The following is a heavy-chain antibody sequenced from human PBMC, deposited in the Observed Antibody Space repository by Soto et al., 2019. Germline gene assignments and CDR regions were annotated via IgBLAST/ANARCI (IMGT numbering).Heavy chain of an antibody. V-gene: IGHV4-59*01. CDR2: IYYSGST. J-gene: IGHJ5*02. CDR3: ARVLYCSSTSCPGVSNWFDP. D-gene: IGHD2-2*01. CDR1: GGSISSYY. Sequence: PSETLSLTCTVSGGSISSYYWSWIRQPPGKGLEWIGYIYYSGSTNYNPSLKSRVTISVDTSKNQFSLKLSSVTAADTAVYYCARVLYCSSTSCPGVSNWFDPWGQGTLVTVSS.